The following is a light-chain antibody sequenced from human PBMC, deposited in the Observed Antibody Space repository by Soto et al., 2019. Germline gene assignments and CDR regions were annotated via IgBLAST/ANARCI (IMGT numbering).Light chain of an antibody. CDR3: QQYYSFPPT. J-gene: IGKJ1*01. V-gene: IGKV1D-8*01. Sequence: IQMTQPPSSLSASVGDRVTITCRASQGISSYLAWYQQKPGKAPELLIYAASTLQSGVPSRFSGSGSGTDFTLTISCLQSEDFATYCCQQYYSFPPTFGQGTKVDIK. CDR1: QGISSY. CDR2: AAS.